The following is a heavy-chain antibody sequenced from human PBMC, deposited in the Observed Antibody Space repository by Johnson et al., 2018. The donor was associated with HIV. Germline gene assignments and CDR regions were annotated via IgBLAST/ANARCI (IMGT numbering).Heavy chain of an antibody. D-gene: IGHD3-22*01. CDR2: IGTAGTT. V-gene: IGHV3-13*01. J-gene: IGHJ3*02. CDR1: GFTFSSSD. CDR3: ARVSSGGAFDI. Sequence: MLLVESGGGLVQPGGSLRLSCAASGFTFSSSDMHWVRQATGKGLEWVSAIGTAGTTYYPGSVKGRFTISRENAKNSLYLQMNSLRAGDTAVYYCARVSSGGAFDIWGQGTMVTVSS.